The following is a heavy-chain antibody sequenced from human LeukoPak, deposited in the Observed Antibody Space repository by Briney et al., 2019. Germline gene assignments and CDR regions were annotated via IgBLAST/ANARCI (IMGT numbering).Heavy chain of an antibody. D-gene: IGHD6-19*01. CDR2: INPYDGNT. Sequence: ASVKVSCKASGYTFTSIGISWVRQAPGQGLEWMGWINPYDGNTEYAQKFQGRVIMTRDTSTNTAYMELRSLGSDDTAVYYCARDSPGQQWLVQVIDYWGQGTLVTVSS. CDR1: GYTFTSIG. V-gene: IGHV1-18*01. J-gene: IGHJ4*02. CDR3: ARDSPGQQWLVQVIDY.